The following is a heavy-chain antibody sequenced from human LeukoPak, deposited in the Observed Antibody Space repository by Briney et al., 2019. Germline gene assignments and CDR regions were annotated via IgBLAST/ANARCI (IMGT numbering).Heavy chain of an antibody. D-gene: IGHD5-18*01. J-gene: IGHJ4*02. Sequence: GGSLRLSCAASGFTVSSNYMSWVRQAPGKGLEWVSGISGSGDDTYYAASVKGRFIVSRDTSKNTLYLQMNSLRAEDTAVYYCAKDPLNTVMVSPTFDYWGQGTLVTVSS. CDR1: GFTVSSNY. V-gene: IGHV3-23*01. CDR2: ISGSGDDT. CDR3: AKDPLNTVMVSPTFDY.